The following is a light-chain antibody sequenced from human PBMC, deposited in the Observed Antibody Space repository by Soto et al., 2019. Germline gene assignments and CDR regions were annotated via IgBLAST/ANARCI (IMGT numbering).Light chain of an antibody. J-gene: IGKJ3*01. V-gene: IGKV3-20*01. CDR1: QIVNAND. CDR2: GAS. Sequence: EIVLTQSPGTLSLSPGERATLSCMASQIVNANDLSWYQQKPGQYPRLLIFGASSRATGIPDRFSGSGSGTDFTITISRVEPDDFAVYYSQQYGSSPFTFGPGTKVDIK. CDR3: QQYGSSPFT.